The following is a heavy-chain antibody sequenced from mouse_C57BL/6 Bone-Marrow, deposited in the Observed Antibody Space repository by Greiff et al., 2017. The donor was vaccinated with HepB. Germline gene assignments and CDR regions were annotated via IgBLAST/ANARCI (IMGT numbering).Heavy chain of an antibody. J-gene: IGHJ3*01. CDR3: TRGGRQAY. D-gene: IGHD2-12*01. Sequence: EVQLQQSGAELVRPGASVQLSCTASGFNIKDDYMHWVKQRPEQGLEWVGWIDPENGDTEYASKFQGKATITADTSSNTADLQLSSLTSEDTAVYYCTRGGRQAYWGQGTLVTVSA. CDR1: GFNIKDDY. V-gene: IGHV14-4*01. CDR2: IDPENGDT.